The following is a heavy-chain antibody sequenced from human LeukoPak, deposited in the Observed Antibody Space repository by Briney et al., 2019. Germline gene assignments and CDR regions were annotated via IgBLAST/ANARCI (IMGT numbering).Heavy chain of an antibody. CDR1: GGSISSYY. CDR2: IYTSGST. V-gene: IGHV4-4*07. D-gene: IGHD3-3*01. Sequence: PSETLSLTCTVSGGSISSYYWSWIRQPAGKGLEWIGRIYTSGSTNYNPSLKSRVTMSVDTSKNQFSLKLSSVTAADTAVYYCARDIKNEEDYDFWSGPYLWFDPWGQGTLVTVSS. CDR3: ARDIKNEEDYDFWSGPYLWFDP. J-gene: IGHJ5*02.